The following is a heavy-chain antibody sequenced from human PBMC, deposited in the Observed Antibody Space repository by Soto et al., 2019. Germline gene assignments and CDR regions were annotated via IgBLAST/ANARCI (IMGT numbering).Heavy chain of an antibody. CDR3: ARDVLTAVAGSVNWFGP. CDR2: IWYDGTKK. D-gene: IGHD6-19*01. Sequence: QVQLVESGGGVVQSGRSLTLSCAASGFSLRTYGMHWLRRAPGKGLEWVAIIWYDGTKKFYANSVKGRSTISKDNSNNILYLQMSGLRAEDTAVYYCARDVLTAVAGSVNWFGPWGQGTVVTVSS. CDR1: GFSLRTYG. J-gene: IGHJ5*02. V-gene: IGHV3-33*01.